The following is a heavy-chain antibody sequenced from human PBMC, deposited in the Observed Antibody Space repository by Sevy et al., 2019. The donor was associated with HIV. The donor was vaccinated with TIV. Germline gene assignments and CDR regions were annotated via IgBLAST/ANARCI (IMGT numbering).Heavy chain of an antibody. CDR3: ARIPIYSSSSDGEYYFDY. CDR1: GGSISSGDYY. CDR2: IYYSGST. J-gene: IGHJ4*02. D-gene: IGHD6-6*01. V-gene: IGHV4-30-4*01. Sequence: SETLSLTCTVSGGSISSGDYYWSWIRQPPGKGLEWIGYIYYSGSTYYNPYLKSRVTISVDTSKNQFSLKLSSVTAADTAVYYCARIPIYSSSSDGEYYFDYWGQGTLVTVSS.